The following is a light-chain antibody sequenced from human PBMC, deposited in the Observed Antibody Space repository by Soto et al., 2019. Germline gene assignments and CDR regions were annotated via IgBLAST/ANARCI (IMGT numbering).Light chain of an antibody. V-gene: IGLV2-14*01. CDR1: SSDVGAYNY. Sequence: QSALTQPASVSGSLGQSITISCTGTSSDVGAYNYVSWYQQHPDKAPKLLIFEVTNRPSGVSGRFSGSKSGITASLSISGLRPEDEAVYYSTLSSSSGPVLFGGGTKLTVL. CDR2: EVT. J-gene: IGLJ2*01. CDR3: TLSSSSGPVL.